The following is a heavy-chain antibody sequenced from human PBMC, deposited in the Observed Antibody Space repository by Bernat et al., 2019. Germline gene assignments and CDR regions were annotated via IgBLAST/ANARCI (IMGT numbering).Heavy chain of an antibody. J-gene: IGHJ6*02. CDR2: ISYDGSEK. D-gene: IGHD6-13*01. Sequence: QVQLVESGGGVVQPGRSLRLSCAASGFTFSSYAMHWARQAPGKGLEWVAVISYDGSEKYYADSVKGRFTISRDNSKNTLYLQMNSLRAEDTAVYYCAKGMAIAATPGWGTMDVWGQGTTVTVSS. CDR1: GFTFSSYA. CDR3: AKGMAIAATPGWGTMDV. V-gene: IGHV3-30*04.